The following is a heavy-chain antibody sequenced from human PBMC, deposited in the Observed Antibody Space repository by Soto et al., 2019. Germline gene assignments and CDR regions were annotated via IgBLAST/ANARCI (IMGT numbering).Heavy chain of an antibody. V-gene: IGHV4-59*08. D-gene: IGHD6-6*01. CDR1: GGSISSYY. Sequence: SETLSLTCTVSGGSISSYYWRWIRQPPGKGLECIEYIYYSGSTNYNPSLKSRVTISVDTSKSQFSLKLSSVTAADTAVYYCARSHIVPRLFMYPYDYWGQGTLVTVSS. CDR2: IYYSGST. CDR3: ARSHIVPRLFMYPYDY. J-gene: IGHJ4*02.